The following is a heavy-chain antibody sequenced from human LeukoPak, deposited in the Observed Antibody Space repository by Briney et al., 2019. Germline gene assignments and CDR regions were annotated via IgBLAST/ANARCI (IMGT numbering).Heavy chain of an antibody. CDR3: AIMHPYYDGNGYWVQ. CDR1: GFTFSSYA. CDR2: INTSGGST. J-gene: IGHJ4*02. Sequence: ARGSLRLSCAASGFTFSSYAMSWVRQAPGKGLEWVSGINTSGGSTAYADSVKGRFTISRDNPRNTLYMQMNSLRAEDTALYYCAIMHPYYDGNGYWVQWGQGTLVTVSS. D-gene: IGHD3-22*01. V-gene: IGHV3-23*01.